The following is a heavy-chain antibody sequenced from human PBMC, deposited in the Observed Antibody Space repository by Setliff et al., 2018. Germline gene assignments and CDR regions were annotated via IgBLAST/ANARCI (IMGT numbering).Heavy chain of an antibody. D-gene: IGHD3-10*01. CDR1: GFTFRRYW. CDR2: IKEDGSEK. V-gene: IGHV3-7*01. Sequence: PGGSLRLSCVASGFTFRRYWMSWVRQAPGKGLEWVANIKEDGSEKYYMDSVKGRFTMSRDNAKNSLYLQMNSLRAEDTAVYYCVMGSGALGHYWGQGTLVTVSS. CDR3: VMGSGALGHY. J-gene: IGHJ4*02.